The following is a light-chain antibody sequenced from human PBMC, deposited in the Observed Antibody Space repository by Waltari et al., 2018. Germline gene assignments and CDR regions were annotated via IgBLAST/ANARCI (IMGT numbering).Light chain of an antibody. CDR3: QHRSNWPA. Sequence: EIVLTQSPATLSLSPGERATLSCRASQSVSSYLAWYQQKPGQAPRLLIYDASNRATGIPARFSGSESGTDFTLTISSLEPVDFAVYYCQHRSNWPAFGQGTRLEIK. CDR1: QSVSSY. V-gene: IGKV3-11*01. J-gene: IGKJ5*01. CDR2: DAS.